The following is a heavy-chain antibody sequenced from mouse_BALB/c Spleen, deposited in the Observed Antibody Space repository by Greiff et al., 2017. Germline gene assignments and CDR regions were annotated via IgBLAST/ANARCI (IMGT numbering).Heavy chain of an antibody. CDR2: IYPGSGNT. CDR1: GYAFTNYW. D-gene: IGHD3-2*01. CDR3: ARKDRAGYAMDD. J-gene: IGHJ4*01. V-gene: IGHV1-63*01. Sequence: QVQLQQSGAELVRPGTSVKISCKASGYAFTNYWLGWVKQRPGHGLEWIGDIYPGSGNTYYNEKFKGKATLTADKSSSTAYMQLSSLTSEDSAVYFCARKDRAGYAMDDWGQGTSVTVSS.